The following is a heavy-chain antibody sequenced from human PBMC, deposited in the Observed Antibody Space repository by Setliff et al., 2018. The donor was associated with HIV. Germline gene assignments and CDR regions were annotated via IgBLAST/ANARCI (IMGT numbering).Heavy chain of an antibody. CDR2: FYYGGST. CDR1: GDSIGTYY. CDR3: ARGIGTRYNYYMDV. V-gene: IGHV4-59*12. J-gene: IGHJ6*03. Sequence: PSETLSLTCSVSGDSIGTYYWNWIRQTPGKRLEWIGFFYYGGSTDYNPALKNRVAISVDTSRNRVSLKLSSVTAADTAVYYCARGIGTRYNYYMDVWGIGTTVTVSS. D-gene: IGHD1-20*01.